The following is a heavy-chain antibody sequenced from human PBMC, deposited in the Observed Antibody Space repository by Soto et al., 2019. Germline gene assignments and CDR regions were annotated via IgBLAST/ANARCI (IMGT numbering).Heavy chain of an antibody. CDR3: TTAHYYDSSGYDS. V-gene: IGHV3-15*07. Sequence: GGSLRLSCAASGFTFSNAWMNWVRQAPGKGLEWVGRIKSKTDGGTTDYAAPVKGRFTISRDDSKNTLYLQMNSLKTEDTAVNYCTTAHYYDSSGYDSWGQGTLVTVSS. CDR1: GFTFSNAW. D-gene: IGHD3-22*01. J-gene: IGHJ4*02. CDR2: IKSKTDGGTT.